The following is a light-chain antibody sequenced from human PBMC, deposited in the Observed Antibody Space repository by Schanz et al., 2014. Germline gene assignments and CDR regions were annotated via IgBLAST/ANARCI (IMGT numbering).Light chain of an antibody. CDR1: SSDVGGYDY. CDR2: DVS. Sequence: QSALTQPASVSGSPGQSITISCTGTSSDVGGYDYVSWYQQHPGKAPKLMIYDVSNRPSGVSNRFSGSKSGNTASLTISGLQAEDEAGYYCCSYAGSFTWVFGGRTKLTVL. CDR3: CSYAGSFTWV. J-gene: IGLJ3*02. V-gene: IGLV2-14*03.